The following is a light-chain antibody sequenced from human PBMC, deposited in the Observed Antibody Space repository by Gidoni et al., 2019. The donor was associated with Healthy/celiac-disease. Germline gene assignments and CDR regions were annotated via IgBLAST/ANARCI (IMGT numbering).Light chain of an antibody. CDR2: DAS. V-gene: IGKV1-33*01. Sequence: DIQMTQYPSSLSASVGDRVTITCQASQDISNYLNWYQQKPGKAPKLLIYDASNLETGVPSRFSGSGSGTDFTFTISRLQPEDIATYYCQQYDNLPSLTFGGGTKVEIK. J-gene: IGKJ4*01. CDR3: QQYDNLPSLT. CDR1: QDISNY.